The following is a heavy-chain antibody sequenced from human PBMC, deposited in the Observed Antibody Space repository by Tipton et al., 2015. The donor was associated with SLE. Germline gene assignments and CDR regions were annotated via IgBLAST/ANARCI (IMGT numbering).Heavy chain of an antibody. CDR3: ARDQTGFEDY. CDR2: IYYSGST. CDR1: GGSISSSSYY. V-gene: IGHV4-61*05. D-gene: IGHD1-1*01. J-gene: IGHJ4*02. Sequence: LRLSCTVSGGSISSSSYYWGWIRQPPGKGLEWIGYIYYSGSTNYNPSLKSRVTISVDTSKNQFSLKLSSVTAADTAVYYCARDQTGFEDYWGQGTLVTVSS.